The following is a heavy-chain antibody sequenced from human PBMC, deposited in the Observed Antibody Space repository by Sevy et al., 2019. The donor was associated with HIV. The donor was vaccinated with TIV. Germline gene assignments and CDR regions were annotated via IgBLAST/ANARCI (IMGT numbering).Heavy chain of an antibody. V-gene: IGHV3-33*01. D-gene: IGHD2-21*02. CDR1: GFIFSRYG. CDR2: IFNDGKTK. J-gene: IGHJ4*02. Sequence: GGSLRLSCKASGFIFSRYGVHWVRQAPGKGLEWVASIFNDGKTKYYGDAVKGRFTISRDDSKNTLYLQMDSLRAEDTAVEYCARESGSDWYLDYWGQGTLVTVSS. CDR3: ARESGSDWYLDY.